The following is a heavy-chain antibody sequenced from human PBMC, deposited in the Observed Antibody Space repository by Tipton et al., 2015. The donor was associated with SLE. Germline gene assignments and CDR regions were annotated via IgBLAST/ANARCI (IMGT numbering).Heavy chain of an antibody. CDR2: ISYDGSNK. D-gene: IGHD1-7*01. J-gene: IGHJ4*02. CDR1: GFTFSSYA. CDR3: AREYNWNSYYFDY. Sequence: SLRLSCAASGFTFSSYAMHWVRQAPGKGLEWVAVISYDGSNKYYADSVKGRFTISRDNSKNTLYLQMNSLRAEDTAVYYCAREYNWNSYYFDYWGQGTLVTVSS. V-gene: IGHV3-30*04.